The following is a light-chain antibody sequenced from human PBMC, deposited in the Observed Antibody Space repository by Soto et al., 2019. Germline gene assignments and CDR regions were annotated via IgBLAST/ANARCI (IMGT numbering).Light chain of an antibody. Sequence: QSVLTQPASVSGSPGQSITISCTGTSSDIGGYNFVSWYHQHPGKAPKLMIYEVSNRPSGVSDRFPGSKSGNTASLTISGLQAEDEADYYCSSFRSGTTLFGTGTKVTVL. J-gene: IGLJ1*01. CDR1: SSDIGGYNF. CDR3: SSFRSGTTL. CDR2: EVS. V-gene: IGLV2-14*01.